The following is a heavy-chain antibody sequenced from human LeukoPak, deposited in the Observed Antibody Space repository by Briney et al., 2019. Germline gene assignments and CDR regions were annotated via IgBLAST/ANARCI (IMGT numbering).Heavy chain of an antibody. CDR1: GGSIGSYY. CDR2: IYTSGST. Sequence: PSETLSLTCTISGGSIGSYYWTWIREPAGKELEWIGRIYTSGSTNYNPSLKSRVTMSVDTSKNQFSLKLSSVTAADTAVYYCARQLLVAATWNWFDPWGQRTLVTVSS. V-gene: IGHV4-4*07. D-gene: IGHD2-15*01. CDR3: ARQLLVAATWNWFDP. J-gene: IGHJ5*02.